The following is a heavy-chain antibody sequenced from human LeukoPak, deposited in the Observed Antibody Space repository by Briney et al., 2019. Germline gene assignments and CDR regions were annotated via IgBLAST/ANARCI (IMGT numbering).Heavy chain of an antibody. CDR2: ISYDGNDK. CDR1: GFTFSNYA. V-gene: IGHV3-30*04. Sequence: PGRSLRLSCAAPGFTFSNYAMHWVRQAPGKGLEWVAVISYDGNDKYYADSVKGRFTLSRDNSKNTLYLQMNSLRAEDTAVYYCAREQPMDVWGKGTTVTVSS. D-gene: IGHD5-18*01. J-gene: IGHJ6*03. CDR3: AREQPMDV.